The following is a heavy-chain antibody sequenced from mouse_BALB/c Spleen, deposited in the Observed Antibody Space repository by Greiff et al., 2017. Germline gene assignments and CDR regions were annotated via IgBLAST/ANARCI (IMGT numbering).Heavy chain of an antibody. Sequence: EVKLMESGGGLVQPGGSLKLSCAASGFTFSSYGMSWVRQTPDKRLELVATINSNGGSTYYPDSVKGRFTISRDNAKNTLYLQMSSLKSEDTAMYYCARDLGSSYWGQGTLVTVSA. V-gene: IGHV5-6-3*01. D-gene: IGHD4-1*01. CDR3: ARDLGSSY. CDR1: GFTFSSYG. J-gene: IGHJ3*01. CDR2: INSNGGST.